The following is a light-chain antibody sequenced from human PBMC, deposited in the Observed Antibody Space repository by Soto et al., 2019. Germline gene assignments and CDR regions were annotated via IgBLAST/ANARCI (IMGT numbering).Light chain of an antibody. Sequence: EIVMTQSPATLSVSPGDRATLSCRASQSISSNYVAWYQQKPGQAPRLLIYDASNRATGIPARFSGSGSGTDFTLTISSLQSEDFAVYYCQQYNIWPPITFGQGTRLEI. CDR1: QSISSN. V-gene: IGKV3D-15*01. CDR3: QQYNIWPPIT. CDR2: DAS. J-gene: IGKJ5*01.